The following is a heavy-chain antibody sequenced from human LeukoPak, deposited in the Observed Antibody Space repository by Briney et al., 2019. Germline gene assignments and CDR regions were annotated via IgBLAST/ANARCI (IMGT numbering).Heavy chain of an antibody. CDR2: INHSGST. D-gene: IGHD3-22*01. CDR3: ARGLSHYYYDSSGYYLPDAFDI. CDR1: GGSFSGYY. V-gene: IGHV4-34*01. Sequence: PSETLSLTCAVYGGSFSGYYWSWIRQPPGKGLEWIGEINHSGSTNYNPSLKSRVTISVDTSKNQFSLKLSSVTAADTAVYYCARGLSHYYYDSSGYYLPDAFDIWGQGTIVTVSS. J-gene: IGHJ3*02.